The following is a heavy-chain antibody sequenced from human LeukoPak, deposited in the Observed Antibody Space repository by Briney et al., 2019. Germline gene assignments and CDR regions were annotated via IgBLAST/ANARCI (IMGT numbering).Heavy chain of an antibody. CDR3: AGAGSPYSSGWYEVLGY. D-gene: IGHD6-19*01. CDR2: INSDGSST. J-gene: IGHJ4*02. CDR1: GFTFSSYW. Sequence: GGSLRLSCAASGFTFSSYWMHWVRQAPGKGLVWVSRINSDGSSTSYADSVKGRFTISRDNAKNTLYLQMNSLRAEDTAVYYCAGAGSPYSSGWYEVLGYWGQGTLVTVSS. V-gene: IGHV3-74*01.